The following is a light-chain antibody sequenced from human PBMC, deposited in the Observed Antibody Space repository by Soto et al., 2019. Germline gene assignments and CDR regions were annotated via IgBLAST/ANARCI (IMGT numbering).Light chain of an antibody. CDR2: GAS. Sequence: EIVLTQSPGTLSLSPGERDTLSCRASQSVSTNYLAWYQQTPGQAPRLLIYGASSRATDVPDRFSGSGSGTDFTLTITRLEPEDLAVYYCHQYSGSPNTFGQGTKLEIK. CDR3: HQYSGSPNT. J-gene: IGKJ2*01. CDR1: QSVSTNY. V-gene: IGKV3-20*01.